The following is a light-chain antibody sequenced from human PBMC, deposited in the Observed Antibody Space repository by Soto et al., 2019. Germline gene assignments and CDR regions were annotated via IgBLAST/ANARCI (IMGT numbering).Light chain of an antibody. Sequence: LTQPHSVSESPGKTVTLSCIRSSGSIASNYVQWYQQRPGSAPTTVIYEDNQRPSGVPDRFSGSIDSSSNSASLTISGLKTEDEADYYCQSYDRSVVIFGGGTKLTVL. V-gene: IGLV6-57*04. CDR2: EDN. CDR1: SGSIASNY. CDR3: QSYDRSVVI. J-gene: IGLJ2*01.